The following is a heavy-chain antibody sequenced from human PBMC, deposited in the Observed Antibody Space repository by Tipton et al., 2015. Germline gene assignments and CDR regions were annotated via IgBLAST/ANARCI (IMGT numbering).Heavy chain of an antibody. V-gene: IGHV3-9*01. CDR3: AKLGGQYSSSSVDY. D-gene: IGHD6-6*01. Sequence: SLRLSCAASGFTVSNNYMTWVRQAPGKGLEWVSGISWNSGSIGYADSVKGRFTISRDDAKNSLYLQMNSLRAEDTALYYCAKLGGQYSSSSVDYWGQGTPVTVSS. CDR2: ISWNSGSI. J-gene: IGHJ4*02. CDR1: GFTVSNNY.